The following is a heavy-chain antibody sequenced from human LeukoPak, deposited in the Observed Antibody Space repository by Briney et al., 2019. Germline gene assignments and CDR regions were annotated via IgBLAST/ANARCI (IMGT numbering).Heavy chain of an antibody. CDR2: ISSNGGST. D-gene: IGHD3-22*01. CDR3: VKDSRGYYDAT. CDR1: GFTFSSYA. V-gene: IGHV3-64D*06. Sequence: PGGSLRLSCSASGFTFSSYAMHWVPQAPGKGLEYVSAISSNGGSTYYADSVKGRFTISRDNSKNTLYLQMSSLRAEDTAVYYCVKDSRGYYDATWGQGTLVTVSS. J-gene: IGHJ5*02.